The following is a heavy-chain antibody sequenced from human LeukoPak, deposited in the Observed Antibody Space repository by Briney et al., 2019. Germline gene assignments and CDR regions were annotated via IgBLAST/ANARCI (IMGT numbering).Heavy chain of an antibody. CDR3: ARVVLIDYYYMDV. V-gene: IGHV1-2*02. D-gene: IGHD2-8*01. CDR1: GYTFTGYY. J-gene: IGHJ6*03. CDR2: INPNSGGT. Sequence: ASVKVSCKASGYTFTGYYMHWVQQAPGQGLEWMGWINPNSGGTNYAQKFQGRVTMTRDTSISTAYMELSRLRSDDTAVYYCARVVLIDYYYMDVWGKGTTVTVSS.